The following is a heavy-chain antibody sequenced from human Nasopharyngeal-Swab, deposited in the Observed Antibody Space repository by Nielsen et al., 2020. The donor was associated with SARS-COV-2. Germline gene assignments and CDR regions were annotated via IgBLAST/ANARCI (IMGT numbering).Heavy chain of an antibody. CDR1: GFTFSSYC. CDR3: ARAAYSGSYYGAFDI. D-gene: IGHD1-26*01. Sequence: GESLKISCAASGFTFSSYCMHWVRQAPGKGLEWVAVIWYDGSNKYYADSVKGRFTISRDNSKNTLYLQMNSLRAEDTAVYYCARAAYSGSYYGAFDIWGQGTMGTVSS. J-gene: IGHJ3*02. V-gene: IGHV3-33*01. CDR2: IWYDGSNK.